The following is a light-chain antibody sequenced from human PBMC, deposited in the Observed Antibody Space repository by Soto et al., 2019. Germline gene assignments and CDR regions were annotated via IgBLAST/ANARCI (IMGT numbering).Light chain of an antibody. J-gene: IGKJ1*01. V-gene: IGKV3-20*01. Sequence: EIVLTQSPGTLSSSPGERATLSCRASQSVSSSYLAWYQHRPGQAPRLLIYGSSRRATGIPDRFGGSGSGTDFTLTISRLEPEHFAVYYCQQYGDSSWTFGQGTQVEIK. CDR3: QQYGDSSWT. CDR1: QSVSSSY. CDR2: GSS.